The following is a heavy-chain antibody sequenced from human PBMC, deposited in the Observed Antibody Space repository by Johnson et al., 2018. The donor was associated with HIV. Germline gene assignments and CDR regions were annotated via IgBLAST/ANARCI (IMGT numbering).Heavy chain of an antibody. CDR3: AKGGMTTVTSGAFDF. Sequence: VQLVESGGGLVQPGGSLRLSCVASGFTVSGNYMSWVRQAPGTGLEWVSGINTGGSTFYPDSVTGRFTISRDNSKNTLYLQMNSLGAEDTAVYYCAKGGMTTVTSGAFDFWGQGTMVTISS. V-gene: IGHV3-66*01. CDR1: GFTVSGNY. J-gene: IGHJ3*01. D-gene: IGHD4-17*01. CDR2: INTGGST.